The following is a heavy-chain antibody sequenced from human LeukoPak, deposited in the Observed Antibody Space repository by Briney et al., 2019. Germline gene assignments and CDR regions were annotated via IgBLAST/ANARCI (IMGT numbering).Heavy chain of an antibody. Sequence: PGGSLRLSCEASGFTFSDYYLSWIRQAPGKGLEWISYISGSSSHINYADSVKGRFTISRDNAKKSVYLQMDGLRAEDTAVYYCARDQIGSWWGQGTLVIVSS. V-gene: IGHV3-11*06. J-gene: IGHJ4*02. CDR3: ARDQIGSW. CDR1: GFTFSDYY. D-gene: IGHD6-13*01. CDR2: ISGSSSHI.